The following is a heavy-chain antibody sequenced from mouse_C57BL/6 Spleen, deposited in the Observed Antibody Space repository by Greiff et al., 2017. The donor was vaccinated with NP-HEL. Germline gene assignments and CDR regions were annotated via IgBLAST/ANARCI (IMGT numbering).Heavy chain of an antibody. Sequence: QVQLKQSGPELVKPGASVKLSCKASGYTFTSYDINWVKQRPGQGLEWIGWIYPRDGSTKYNEKFKGKATLTVDTSSSTAYMELHSLTSEDSAVYFCARRVYYGNYVWFAYWGQGTLVTVSA. D-gene: IGHD2-1*01. CDR3: ARRVYYGNYVWFAY. CDR2: IYPRDGST. V-gene: IGHV1-85*01. J-gene: IGHJ3*01. CDR1: GYTFTSYD.